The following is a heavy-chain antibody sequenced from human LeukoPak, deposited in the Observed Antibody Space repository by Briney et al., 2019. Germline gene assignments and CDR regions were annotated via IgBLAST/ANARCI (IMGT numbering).Heavy chain of an antibody. CDR1: GGSINVNY. CDR3: ARDIRASYYPYYFYYLDV. Sequence: PAETLSLTCTVSGGSINVNYWSWIRQTPGKGLEWVGYMSCDGSTNYNPSLKSRVSISVDTSKKQFFLMLSSVTAADTAVYYCARDIRASYYPYYFYYLDVWGKGTMVTVSS. D-gene: IGHD1-26*01. J-gene: IGHJ6*03. CDR2: MSCDGST. V-gene: IGHV4-59*01.